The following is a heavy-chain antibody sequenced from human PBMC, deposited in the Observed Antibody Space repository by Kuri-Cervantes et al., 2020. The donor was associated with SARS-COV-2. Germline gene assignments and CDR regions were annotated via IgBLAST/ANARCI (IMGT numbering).Heavy chain of an antibody. D-gene: IGHD1-26*01. J-gene: IGHJ4*02. V-gene: IGHV3-74*01. CDR3: ARAPSGSPTAF. CDR1: GFTFSSYG. CDR2: INSDGSST. Sequence: ETLSLTCAASGFTFSSYGMHWVRQAPGKGLVWVSRINSDGSSTSYADSVKGRFTISRDNAKNTLYLQMNSLRVEDTAVYFCARAPSGSPTAFWGQGTLVTGAS.